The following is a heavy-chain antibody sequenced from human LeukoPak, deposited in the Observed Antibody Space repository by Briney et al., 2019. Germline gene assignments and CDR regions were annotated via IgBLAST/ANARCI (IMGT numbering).Heavy chain of an antibody. CDR1: GDSVSSNSAA. Sequence: SQTLSLTCAISGDSVSSNSAAWNWIRQSPSRGLEWLGRTYYRSKWYNDYAVSVKSRITINPDTSKNQFSLQLNSVTPGDTAVYYCARVGKEDYYDSSGYYYSRYNWFDPWGQGTLVTVSS. D-gene: IGHD3-22*01. J-gene: IGHJ5*02. V-gene: IGHV6-1*01. CDR2: TYYRSKWYN. CDR3: ARVGKEDYYDSSGYYYSRYNWFDP.